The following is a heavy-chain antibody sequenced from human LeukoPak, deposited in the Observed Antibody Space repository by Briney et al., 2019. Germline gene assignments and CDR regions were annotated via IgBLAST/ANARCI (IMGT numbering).Heavy chain of an antibody. CDR3: ARESGSYEAYFDY. D-gene: IGHD1-26*01. CDR1: GGTFSSYA. J-gene: IGHJ4*02. CDR2: IFPIFATA. Sequence: SVNVSCKASGGTFSSYAISWVRQAPGQGLEWMGRIFPIFATANYAQKFQGRVTITADESTSTACMELSSLRSEDTAVYYCARESGSYEAYFDYWGQGTLVTVSS. V-gene: IGHV1-69*13.